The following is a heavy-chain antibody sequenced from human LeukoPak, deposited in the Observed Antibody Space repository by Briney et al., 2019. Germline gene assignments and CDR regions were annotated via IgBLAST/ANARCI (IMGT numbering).Heavy chain of an antibody. CDR2: ISTSSSYI. Sequence: GGSLRLSCAASGFTFSSYSMNWVRQAPGKGLECVSSISTSSSYIYYEDSVKGRFTLSRANVKPSLYLQMNSLRAEDTAVYYCARVAPLDVWGKGTTVTVSS. CDR1: GFTFSSYS. V-gene: IGHV3-21*01. J-gene: IGHJ6*04. CDR3: ARVAPLDV.